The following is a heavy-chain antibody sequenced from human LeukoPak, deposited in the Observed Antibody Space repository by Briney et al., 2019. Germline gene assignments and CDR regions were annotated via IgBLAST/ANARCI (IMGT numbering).Heavy chain of an antibody. CDR2: INPNSGGT. CDR3: ARGAASSWYILDY. CDR1: GYTFTGYY. D-gene: IGHD6-13*01. J-gene: IGHJ4*02. Sequence: ASVKVSCKASGYTFTGYYMHWVRQAPGQGLEWMGWINPNSGGTNYAQKSQGRVTMTRDTSISTAYMELSRLRSDDTAVYYCARGAASSWYILDYWGQGTLVTVSS. V-gene: IGHV1-2*02.